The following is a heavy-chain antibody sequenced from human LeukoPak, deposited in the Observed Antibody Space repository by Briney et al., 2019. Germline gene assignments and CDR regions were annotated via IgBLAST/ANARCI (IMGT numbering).Heavy chain of an antibody. Sequence: SETLSLTCAVYGGSFSGYYWSWIRQPPGKGLEWIGEINHSGSTNYNPSLKSRVTISVDTSKNQFSLKLSSVTAADTAVYYCAKCRFGRSRFYYYYYYMDVWGKGTTVTISS. D-gene: IGHD3-10*01. CDR3: AKCRFGRSRFYYYYYYMDV. J-gene: IGHJ6*03. V-gene: IGHV4-34*01. CDR1: GGSFSGYY. CDR2: INHSGST.